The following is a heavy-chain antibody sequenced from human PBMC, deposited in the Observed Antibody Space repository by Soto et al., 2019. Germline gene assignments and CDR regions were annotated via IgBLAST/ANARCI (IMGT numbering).Heavy chain of an antibody. CDR3: ASFRPGIAAAGFDY. Sequence: SVKVSCKASGGTFSSYTISWVRQAPGQGLEWMGRIIPILGIANYAQKFQGRVTITADTSTSTAYMELRSLRSDDTAVYYCASFRPGIAAAGFDYWGQGTLVTVSS. CDR2: IIPILGIA. D-gene: IGHD6-13*01. J-gene: IGHJ4*02. V-gene: IGHV1-69*02. CDR1: GGTFSSYT.